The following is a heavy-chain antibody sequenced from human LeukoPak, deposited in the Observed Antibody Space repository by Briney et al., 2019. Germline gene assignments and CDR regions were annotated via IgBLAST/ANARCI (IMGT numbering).Heavy chain of an antibody. V-gene: IGHV3-21*01. Sequence: PGGSLRLSCAASGFTFSSYSMNWVRQAPGKGLEWVSSISSSSSYIYCAGSVKGRFTISRDNAKNSLYLQMNSLRAEDTAVYYCARGLMTTVNWFDPWGQGTLVTVSS. CDR1: GFTFSSYS. CDR2: ISSSSSYI. D-gene: IGHD4-17*01. CDR3: ARGLMTTVNWFDP. J-gene: IGHJ5*02.